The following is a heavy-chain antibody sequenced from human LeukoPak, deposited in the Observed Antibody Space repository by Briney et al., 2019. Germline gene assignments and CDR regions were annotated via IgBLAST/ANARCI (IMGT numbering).Heavy chain of an antibody. Sequence: GGSLRLSCAASGFTFSSYSMNWVRQAPGKGLEWVSSISSSSSYIYYADAVKGRFTISRDTAKNSLYLQMNSLRAEDTAVYYCARGTRDIVVVPAYYMDVWGKGTTVTVSS. CDR3: ARGTRDIVVVPAYYMDV. CDR1: GFTFSSYS. V-gene: IGHV3-21*01. D-gene: IGHD2-2*01. CDR2: ISSSSSYI. J-gene: IGHJ6*03.